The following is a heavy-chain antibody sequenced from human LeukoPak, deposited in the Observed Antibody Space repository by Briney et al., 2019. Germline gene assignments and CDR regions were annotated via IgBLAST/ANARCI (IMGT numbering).Heavy chain of an antibody. CDR2: IYTSGST. Sequence: SETLSLTCTVSGGSISSYYWSWIRQPAGKGLEWIGRIYTSGSTNYNPSLKSRVTMSVDTSKNQFSRKLSSVTAAHTAVYYCAIAVGSSWYRWFDRWGQGTLVAVSS. D-gene: IGHD6-13*01. CDR1: GGSISSYY. CDR3: AIAVGSSWYRWFDR. J-gene: IGHJ5*02. V-gene: IGHV4-4*07.